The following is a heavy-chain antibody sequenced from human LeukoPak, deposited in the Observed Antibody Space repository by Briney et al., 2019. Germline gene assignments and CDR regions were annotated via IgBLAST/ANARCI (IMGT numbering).Heavy chain of an antibody. CDR3: ARRGSLDY. J-gene: IGHJ4*02. Sequence: KPSETLSLTCTVSGYSISSGYYWGWIRQPPGKGLEWIGSIYHSGSTYYNPSLKSRVTISVDTSKNQFSLKLSSVTAADTAVYYCARRGSLDYWGQGTLVTVSS. D-gene: IGHD1-1*01. CDR1: GYSISSGYY. V-gene: IGHV4-38-2*02. CDR2: IYHSGST.